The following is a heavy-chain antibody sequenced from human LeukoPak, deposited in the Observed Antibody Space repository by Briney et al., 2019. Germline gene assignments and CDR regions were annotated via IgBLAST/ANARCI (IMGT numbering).Heavy chain of an antibody. V-gene: IGHV3-53*01. CDR1: GFTVDSNY. CDR3: TRDLSSGVYSAFDI. CDR2: IYTGGNT. J-gene: IGHJ3*02. D-gene: IGHD1-26*01. Sequence: GGSLRLSCAASGFTVDSNYLSWVRQAPGKGLEWVSTIYTGGNTYYAASVKGRFTISRDFSKNTVFLHMNSLRAEDTAMYYCTRDLSSGVYSAFDIWGQGTMVTVSS.